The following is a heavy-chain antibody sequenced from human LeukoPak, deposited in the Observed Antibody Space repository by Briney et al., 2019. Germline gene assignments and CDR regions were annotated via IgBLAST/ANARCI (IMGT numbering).Heavy chain of an antibody. V-gene: IGHV4-34*01. CDR2: ITHSGYT. CDR1: GVSFNDYY. Sequence: SETLSLTCAVSGVSFNDYYWSWVRQTPGKGLEWIGEITHSGYTNDSPSLKSRVTLSIDTSRKQFSLNLRSVTVADTGIYYCTRMTTGHDYWGQGTLVTVSS. CDR3: TRMTTGHDY. D-gene: IGHD4-17*01. J-gene: IGHJ4*02.